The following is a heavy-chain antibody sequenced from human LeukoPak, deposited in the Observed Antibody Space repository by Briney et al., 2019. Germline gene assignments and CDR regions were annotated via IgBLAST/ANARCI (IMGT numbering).Heavy chain of an antibody. V-gene: IGHV1-2*02. CDR2: INPNSGGT. CDR3: ARDGSSGSYYSV. J-gene: IGHJ4*02. D-gene: IGHD3-10*01. CDR1: GYTFTGDY. Sequence: ASVKVSCKASGYTFTGDYMHWVRQAPGQGLEWMGCINPNSGGTNYAQKFQGRGTMTRDTYISTAYMELSRLRSVDTAVYYCARDGSSGSYYSVGGQGPLVTVSS.